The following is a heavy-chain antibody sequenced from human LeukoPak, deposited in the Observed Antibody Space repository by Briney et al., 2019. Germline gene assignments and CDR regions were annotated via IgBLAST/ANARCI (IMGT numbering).Heavy chain of an antibody. J-gene: IGHJ4*02. CDR2: ISYEGGKK. CDR3: ARGKGTSWKYYFGS. Sequence: GRSLRLSCAASGFSFSGYAMHWVRQAPGKGLEWVAVISYEGGKKYYLDFVKGRFTISRDNSKNMLFLQMNSLRAEDTAVYYCARGKGTSWKYYFGSWGQGTRVIVSS. D-gene: IGHD1-1*01. V-gene: IGHV3-30-3*01. CDR1: GFSFSGYA.